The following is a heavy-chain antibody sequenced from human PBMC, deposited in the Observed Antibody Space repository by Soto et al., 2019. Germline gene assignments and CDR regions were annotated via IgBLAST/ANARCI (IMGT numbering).Heavy chain of an antibody. J-gene: IGHJ4*02. Sequence: QVQLVESGGGVVQAGTSLRLSCAASGFSFSSHGMHWVRQAPGKGLEWVAVIWYDGTRKYYADSVKGRFTISRDDSKNSLYLQMNSLRAEDTAVYYCARDPYSSFDYWGQGTLVTVSS. V-gene: IGHV3-33*01. D-gene: IGHD2-21*01. CDR3: ARDPYSSFDY. CDR1: GFSFSSHG. CDR2: IWYDGTRK.